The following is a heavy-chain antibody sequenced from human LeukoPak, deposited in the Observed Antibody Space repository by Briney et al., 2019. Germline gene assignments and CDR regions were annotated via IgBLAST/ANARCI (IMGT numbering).Heavy chain of an antibody. D-gene: IGHD4-23*01. CDR1: GFTFSTYG. CDR3: ARIACTGGNCKPYYYYGLDV. CDR2: IWYDGSIK. Sequence: PGGSLRLSCAASGFTFSTYGMHWVRQAPGKGLEWVAVIWYDGSIKYYAVSVKGRFTFSRDNSKSTLYLQMNSLRAEDTAVYYCARIACTGGNCKPYYYYGLDVWGQGTTVTVSS. V-gene: IGHV3-33*01. J-gene: IGHJ6*02.